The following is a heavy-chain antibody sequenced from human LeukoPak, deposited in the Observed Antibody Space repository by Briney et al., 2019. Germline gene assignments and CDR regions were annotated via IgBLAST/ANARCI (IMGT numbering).Heavy chain of an antibody. V-gene: IGHV3-23*01. CDR1: GFTFTNFA. Sequence: GGSLRLSCAASGFTFTNFAISWVRQAPGKGLEWVSVISASGGSTYYADSVKGWFTISRDTSKNTLYLQMNSLRAEDTAVYYCAKSRSGYYRFDYWGQGTLVTVSS. D-gene: IGHD3-22*01. CDR2: ISASGGST. CDR3: AKSRSGYYRFDY. J-gene: IGHJ4*02.